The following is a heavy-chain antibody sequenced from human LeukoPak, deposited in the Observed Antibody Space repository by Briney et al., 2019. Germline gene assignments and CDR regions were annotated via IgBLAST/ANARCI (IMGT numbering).Heavy chain of an antibody. Sequence: SETLSLTCAVYGGSFSGYYWRWIREPPGKGLEWIGEINHSGSTNYNPSLKSRVTISVDTSKNQFSLKLSSVTAADTAVYYCARGLRGSGSYYYYYYGMDVWGQGTTVTVSS. CDR1: GGSFSGYY. V-gene: IGHV4-34*01. D-gene: IGHD3-10*01. CDR2: INHSGST. CDR3: ARGLRGSGSYYYYYYGMDV. J-gene: IGHJ6*02.